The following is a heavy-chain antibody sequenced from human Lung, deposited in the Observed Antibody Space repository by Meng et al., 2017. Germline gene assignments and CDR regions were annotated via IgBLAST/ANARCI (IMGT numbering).Heavy chain of an antibody. J-gene: IGHJ4*02. V-gene: IGHV3-21*01. Sequence: EVQLVESGGGLVTPGGSLRLSCAASGFIFSNYSMNWVRQAPGKGLEWVSSISSDSRYIFYADSVKGRFTISRDNAKNSLYLQMHSLRPEDTAVFYCARFETVGVATGDFWGQGTLVTVSS. CDR1: GFIFSNYS. D-gene: IGHD2-15*01. CDR3: ARFETVGVATGDF. CDR2: ISSDSRYI.